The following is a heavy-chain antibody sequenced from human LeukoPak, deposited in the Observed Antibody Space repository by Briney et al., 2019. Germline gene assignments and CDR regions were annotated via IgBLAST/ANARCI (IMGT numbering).Heavy chain of an antibody. V-gene: IGHV3-23*01. CDR1: GFTFSSYA. J-gene: IGHJ4*02. CDR2: ISGSGGST. Sequence: HPGGSLRLSCAASGFTFSSYAMSWVRQAPGKGLEWVSAISGSGGSTYYADSVKGRFTISRDNSKNTLYLQMNSLRAEDTAVYYCTKDQLPHCTTGVCYAFDRWGQGTLVTVSS. D-gene: IGHD2-8*01. CDR3: TKDQLPHCTTGVCYAFDR.